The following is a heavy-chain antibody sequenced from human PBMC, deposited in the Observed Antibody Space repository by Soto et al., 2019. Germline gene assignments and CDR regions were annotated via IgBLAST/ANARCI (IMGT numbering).Heavy chain of an antibody. V-gene: IGHV4-4*02. CDR3: ARMQQPPDDWFDP. CDR1: GGSISSSNW. D-gene: IGHD6-13*01. CDR2: IYHSGST. J-gene: IGHJ5*02. Sequence: PSETLSLTCAVSGGSISSSNWWSWVRQPPGKGLEWIGEIYHSGSTNYNPSLKSRVTISVDKSKNQFSLKLSSVTAADTAVYYCARMQQPPDDWFDPWGQGTLVTVSS.